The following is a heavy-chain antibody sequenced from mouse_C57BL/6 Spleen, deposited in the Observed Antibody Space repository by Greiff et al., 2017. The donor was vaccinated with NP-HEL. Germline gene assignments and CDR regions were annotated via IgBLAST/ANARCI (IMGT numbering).Heavy chain of an antibody. CDR3: ARGHYYGSSYGGYFDY. D-gene: IGHD1-1*01. V-gene: IGHV1-82*01. CDR1: GYAFSSSW. CDR2: IYPGDGDT. J-gene: IGHJ2*01. Sequence: VKLVESGPELVKPGASVKISCKASGYAFSSSWMNWVKQRPGKGLEWIGRIYPGDGDTNYNGKFKGKATLTADKSSSTAYMQLSSLTSEDSAVYFCARGHYYGSSYGGYFDYWGQGTTLTVSS.